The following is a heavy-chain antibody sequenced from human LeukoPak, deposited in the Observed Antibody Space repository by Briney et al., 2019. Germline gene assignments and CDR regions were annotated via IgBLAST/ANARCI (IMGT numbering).Heavy chain of an antibody. D-gene: IGHD3-22*01. CDR1: GGTFSSYA. V-gene: IGHV1-69*06. CDR3: ARDYYDSSGHEYYYYYMDV. J-gene: IGHJ6*03. CDR2: IIPIFGTA. Sequence: VKVSCKASGGTFSSYAISWVRQAPGQGLEWMGGIIPIFGTANYAQKFQGRVTITADKSTSTAYMELSSLRSEDTAVYYCARDYYDSSGHEYYYYYMDVWGKGTTVTISS.